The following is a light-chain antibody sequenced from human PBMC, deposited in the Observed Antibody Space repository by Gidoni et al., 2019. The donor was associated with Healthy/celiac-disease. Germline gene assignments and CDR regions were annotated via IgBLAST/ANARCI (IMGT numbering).Light chain of an antibody. V-gene: IGLV2-11*01. CDR1: SRDVGGYNY. CDR2: DIR. CDR3: GSDASSVV. Sequence: QPPLTPPPPVSGPPGQAVTISCTGTSRDVGGYNYVSWYQQQPGKAPKLMNYDIRKRPAGVQELSAGYKSGKAASMTISGHQTEDEDDYYCGSDASSVVFGGGTKLTVL. J-gene: IGLJ2*01.